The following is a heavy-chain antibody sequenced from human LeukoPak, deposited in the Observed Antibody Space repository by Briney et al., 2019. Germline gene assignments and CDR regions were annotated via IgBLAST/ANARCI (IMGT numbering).Heavy chain of an antibody. Sequence: GRSLRLSCEASGFTFSTFAMQWVRQAPGKGLEWVAFIWYDGSNEYYADSVKGRFTISGDNSKSTLYLQMNSLRAEDTAVYYCARSPDSISYYIQYWGQGTLVTVSS. CDR1: GFTFSTFA. CDR3: ARSPDSISYYIQY. V-gene: IGHV3-33*01. D-gene: IGHD3-22*01. CDR2: IWYDGSNE. J-gene: IGHJ4*02.